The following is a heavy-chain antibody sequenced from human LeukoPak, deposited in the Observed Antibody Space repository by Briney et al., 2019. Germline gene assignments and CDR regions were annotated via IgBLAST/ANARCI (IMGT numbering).Heavy chain of an antibody. CDR2: ITGRGDTT. J-gene: IGHJ4*02. V-gene: IGHV3-23*01. CDR3: AKWGDYDILTGYYVSDF. D-gene: IGHD3-9*01. Sequence: PGGSLRLSCAASGFIFRNYAMSWVRQAPGKGLEWVSAITGRGDTTHYADSVKGRFTISRDNSKNTLYVEMNTLRAEDTAVYYCAKWGDYDILTGYYVSDFWGQGTLVTVSS. CDR1: GFIFRNYA.